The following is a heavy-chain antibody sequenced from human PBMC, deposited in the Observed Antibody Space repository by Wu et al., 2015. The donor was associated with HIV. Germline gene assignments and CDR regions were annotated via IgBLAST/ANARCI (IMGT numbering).Heavy chain of an antibody. CDR3: AREQYGAVSGLSMDV. CDR2: INADTGDT. Sequence: QVQLVQSGAEVKKPGASVKVSCKASGYTFTGYFLHWVRQAPGQGLEWMGWINADTGDTRYAQKFQGRVTMTRDTSITTTYMELSGLKFDDTAVYYCAREQYGAVSGLSMDVWGKGTTVTVAS. CDR1: GYTFTGYF. V-gene: IGHV1-2*02. D-gene: IGHD3-16*01. J-gene: IGHJ6*03.